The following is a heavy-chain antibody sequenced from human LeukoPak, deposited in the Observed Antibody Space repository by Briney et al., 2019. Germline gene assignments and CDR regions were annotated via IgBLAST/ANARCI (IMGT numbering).Heavy chain of an antibody. D-gene: IGHD6-19*01. V-gene: IGHV1-69*04. CDR1: GGTFSSYA. CDR2: IIPILGIA. Sequence: ASVKVSCKASGGTFSSYAISWVRQAPGQGLEWMGRIIPILGIANYAQKFQGRVTMTEDTSTDTAYMELSSLRSEDTAVYYCATMSSGWFVSWYFDLWGRGTLVTVSS. J-gene: IGHJ2*01. CDR3: ATMSSGWFVSWYFDL.